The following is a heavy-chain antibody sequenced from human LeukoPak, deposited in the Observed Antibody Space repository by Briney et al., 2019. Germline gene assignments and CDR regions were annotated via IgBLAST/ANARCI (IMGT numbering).Heavy chain of an antibody. CDR3: ARDPSGSQYYYDSSGYYPDY. CDR2: IIPILGIA. D-gene: IGHD3-22*01. CDR1: GYTFTGYY. Sequence: GASVKVSCKASGYTFTGYYMQWVGQAPGQGLEWMGRIIPILGIANYTQKFQGRVTITADKSTSTAYMELSSLRSEDTAVYDCARDPSGSQYYYDSSGYYPDYWGQGTLVTVSS. J-gene: IGHJ4*02. V-gene: IGHV1-69*04.